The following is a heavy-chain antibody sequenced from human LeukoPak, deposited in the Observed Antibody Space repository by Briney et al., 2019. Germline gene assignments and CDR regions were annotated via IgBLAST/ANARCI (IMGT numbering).Heavy chain of an antibody. J-gene: IGHJ6*03. Sequence: GGSLRLSCEASGFNVSANYMSWVRQAPGKGLKWVSVIYIAGNTYYTDSVKGRFTISRDNSKNTLCLQMNSLRAEDTAVYYCARAFSNYYHMDVWGKGTTVIVSS. CDR3: ARAFSNYYHMDV. CDR2: IYIAGNT. V-gene: IGHV3-66*02. CDR1: GFNVSANY.